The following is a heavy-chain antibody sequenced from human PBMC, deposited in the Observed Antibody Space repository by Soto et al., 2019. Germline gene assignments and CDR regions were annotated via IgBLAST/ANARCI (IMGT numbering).Heavy chain of an antibody. D-gene: IGHD2-21*01. Sequence: QVLLMQSGAEVKKPGSSVKVSCTSSGGPFSSYGISWVRQVPGQGLEWLGGIIPLFGTPSYARKFQDRLNISADESTSTAYMELSSLTSEDTAMYFCARDVTIHMANFDFWGQGTLVTVST. J-gene: IGHJ4*02. CDR2: IIPLFGTP. V-gene: IGHV1-69*01. CDR3: ARDVTIHMANFDF. CDR1: GGPFSSYG.